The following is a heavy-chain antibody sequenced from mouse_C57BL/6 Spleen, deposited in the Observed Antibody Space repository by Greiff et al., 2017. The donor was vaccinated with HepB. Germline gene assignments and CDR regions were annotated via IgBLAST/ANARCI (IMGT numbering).Heavy chain of an antibody. CDR3: ARGGYYGSSWGYYFDY. D-gene: IGHD1-1*01. J-gene: IGHJ2*01. CDR2: IYPGSGNT. Sequence: VMLVESGAELVRPGASVKLSCKASGYTFTDYYINWVKQRPGQGLEWIARIYPGSGNTYYNEKFKGKATLTAEKSSSTAYMQLSSLTSEDSAVYFCARGGYYGSSWGYYFDYWGQGTTLTVSS. V-gene: IGHV1-76*01. CDR1: GYTFTDYY.